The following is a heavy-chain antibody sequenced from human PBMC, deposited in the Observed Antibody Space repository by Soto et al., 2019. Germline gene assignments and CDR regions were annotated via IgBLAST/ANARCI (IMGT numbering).Heavy chain of an antibody. J-gene: IGHJ3*02. V-gene: IGHV4-39*01. CDR1: GGSISSSSYY. Sequence: SENLSLTCTVSGGSISSSSYYWGWIRQPPGKGLEWIGSIYYSGSTYYNPSLKSRVTISVDTSKNQFSLKLSSVTAADTAVYYCATGYSSSSGGAFDIWGQGTMVTVSS. CDR3: ATGYSSSSGGAFDI. CDR2: IYYSGST. D-gene: IGHD6-13*01.